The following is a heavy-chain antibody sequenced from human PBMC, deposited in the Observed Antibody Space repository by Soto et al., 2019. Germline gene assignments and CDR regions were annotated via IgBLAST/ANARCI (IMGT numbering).Heavy chain of an antibody. CDR3: AKGDIVAGIHGWYGYFDY. Sequence: SETLSLTCTVSGGSISSGDYYWSWIRQPPGKGLEWIGYIYYSGSTYYNPSLKSRVTISVDTSKNQFSLKLSSVTAADTAVYYCAKGDIVAGIHGWYGYFDYWGQGTLVTVSS. CDR1: GGSISSGDYY. D-gene: IGHD5-12*01. CDR2: IYYSGST. J-gene: IGHJ4*02. V-gene: IGHV4-30-4*01.